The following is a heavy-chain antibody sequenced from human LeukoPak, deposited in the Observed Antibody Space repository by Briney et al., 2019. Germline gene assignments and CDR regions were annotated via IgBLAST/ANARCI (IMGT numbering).Heavy chain of an antibody. J-gene: IGHJ3*02. CDR3: ARDYDSSGYYYVGNAFDI. CDR2: IYHSGST. Sequence: PSETLSLTCTVSGGSISSSSYYWGWIRQPPGKGLEWIGSIYHSGSTYYNPSLKSRVTISVDTSKNQFSLKLSSVTAADTAVYYCARDYDSSGYYYVGNAFDIWGQGTMVTVSS. V-gene: IGHV4-39*07. D-gene: IGHD3-22*01. CDR1: GGSISSSSYY.